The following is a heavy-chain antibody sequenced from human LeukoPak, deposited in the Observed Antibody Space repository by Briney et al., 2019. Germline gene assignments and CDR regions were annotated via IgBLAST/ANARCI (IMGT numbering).Heavy chain of an antibody. J-gene: IGHJ4*02. Sequence: ASVKVSCKASGYTFTSYDINWVRQAAGQGLEWMGWMNPNTGNTGYAQKFQGRVTMTRNTSISTAYMELSSLRSDDTAVFYCARGPPESSSNDYWGQGTLVTVSS. V-gene: IGHV1-8*01. CDR2: MNPNTGNT. D-gene: IGHD6-13*01. CDR1: GYTFTSYD. CDR3: ARGPPESSSNDY.